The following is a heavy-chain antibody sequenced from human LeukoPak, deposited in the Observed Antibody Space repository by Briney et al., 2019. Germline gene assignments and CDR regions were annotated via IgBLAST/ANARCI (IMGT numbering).Heavy chain of an antibody. CDR1: GFTSSSYS. CDR3: ARIGPSSPSYYFDY. V-gene: IGHV3-48*01. CDR2: ISSSSTI. J-gene: IGHJ4*02. Sequence: GGSLRLSCAASGFTSSSYSMNWVRQAPGKGLEWVSYISSSSTIYYADSVKGRFTISRDNSKNTLYLQMNSLRAEDTAVYYCARIGPSSPSYYFDYWGQGTLVTVSS. D-gene: IGHD6-13*01.